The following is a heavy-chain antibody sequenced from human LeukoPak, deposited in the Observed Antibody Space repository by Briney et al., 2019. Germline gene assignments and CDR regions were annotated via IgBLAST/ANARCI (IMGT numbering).Heavy chain of an antibody. Sequence: PSQTLFLTCAVSGGSISSGGYSWSWIRQPPGKGLEWIGYIYHSGSTYYNPSLKSRVTISVDRSKNQFSLKLSSVTAADTAVYYCSDTLHWGQGTLVTVSS. V-gene: IGHV4-30-2*01. D-gene: IGHD5-18*01. CDR1: GGSISSGGYS. CDR3: SDTLH. CDR2: IYHSGST. J-gene: IGHJ4*02.